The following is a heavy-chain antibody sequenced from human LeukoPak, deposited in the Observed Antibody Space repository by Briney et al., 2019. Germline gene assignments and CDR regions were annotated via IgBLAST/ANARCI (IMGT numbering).Heavy chain of an antibody. J-gene: IGHJ4*02. CDR3: ARLASSVFDY. Sequence: SETLSLTCAVHGRSFSGYYWSWIRQPPGKGLEWIGSIYYSGSTYYNPSLKSRVTISVDTSKNQFSLKLSSVTAADTAVYYCARLASSVFDYWGQGTLVTVSS. V-gene: IGHV4-34*01. CDR2: IYYSGST. D-gene: IGHD6-19*01. CDR1: GRSFSGYY.